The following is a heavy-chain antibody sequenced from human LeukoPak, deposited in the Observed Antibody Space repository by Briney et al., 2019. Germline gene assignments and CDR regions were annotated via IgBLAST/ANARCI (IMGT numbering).Heavy chain of an antibody. D-gene: IGHD3-10*01. CDR1: GESFSGYY. Sequence: PSETLSLTCAVYGESFSGYYWSWIRQPPGKGLEWIGEINHSGSTNYNPSLKSRVTISVDTSKNQFSLKLSSVTAADTAVYYCARLVRGVVRGVKDYWGQGTLVTVSS. J-gene: IGHJ4*02. CDR3: ARLVRGVVRGVKDY. CDR2: INHSGST. V-gene: IGHV4-34*01.